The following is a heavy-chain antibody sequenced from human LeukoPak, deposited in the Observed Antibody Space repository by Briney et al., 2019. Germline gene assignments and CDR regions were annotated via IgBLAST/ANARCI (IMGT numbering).Heavy chain of an antibody. D-gene: IGHD3-22*01. CDR3: ARDQGYYYDSSGYLRSYYFDY. Sequence: SETLSLTCTVSGGSISSYYWSWIRQPPGKGLEWIGYIYYSGSTNYNPSLKSRVTISVDTSKNQFSLKLSSVTAADTAVYYCARDQGYYYDSSGYLRSYYFDYWGQGTLVTVSS. CDR2: IYYSGST. CDR1: GGSISSYY. V-gene: IGHV4-59*12. J-gene: IGHJ4*02.